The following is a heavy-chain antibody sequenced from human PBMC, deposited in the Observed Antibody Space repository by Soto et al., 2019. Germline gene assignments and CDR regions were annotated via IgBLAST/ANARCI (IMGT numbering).Heavy chain of an antibody. CDR2: SHQSWNT. V-gene: IGHV4-4*02. CDR1: GVSIDSHDW. Sequence: SETLSLTCAVSGVSIDSHDWWTWVRQPPGKGLEWIGESHQSWNTNYNSSLESRVTISLNKSKNQFYLQLDSVTVADTAVYYCATRDTGRVYWGQGTLVTVSS. J-gene: IGHJ4*02. CDR3: ATRDTGRVY. D-gene: IGHD5-18*01.